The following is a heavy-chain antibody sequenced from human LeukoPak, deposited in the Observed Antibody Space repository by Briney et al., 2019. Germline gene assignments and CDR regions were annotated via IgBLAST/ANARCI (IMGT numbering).Heavy chain of an antibody. CDR3: ARRLVLDV. J-gene: IGHJ3*01. CDR2: MYSNGRT. V-gene: IGHV3-53*01. CDR1: GFSFSGNY. Sequence: PGGSLRLSCAASGFSFSGNYMNWVRQAPGKGLEWVSVMYSNGRTYYADSVKRRFTTSTETSKNSLYLHMNSLRAEDTARYYCARRLVLDVWGQGTMVTVYS. D-gene: IGHD3-16*01.